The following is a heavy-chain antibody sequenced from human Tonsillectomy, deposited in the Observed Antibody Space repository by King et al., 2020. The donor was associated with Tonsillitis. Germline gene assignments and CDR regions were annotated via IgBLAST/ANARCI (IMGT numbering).Heavy chain of an antibody. D-gene: IGHD6-13*01. CDR2: IYYSGST. CDR1: GGSISSYY. J-gene: IGHJ4*02. V-gene: IGHV4-59*01. CDR3: ARDSGSAAAGTGYFDY. Sequence: QLQESGPGLVKPSETLSLTCTVSGGSISSYYWSWIRQPPGKGLEWIGYIYYSGSTNYNPSLKSRVTISVDTSKNQFSLKLSSETAADTAVYYCARDSGSAAAGTGYFDYWGQGTLVTVSS.